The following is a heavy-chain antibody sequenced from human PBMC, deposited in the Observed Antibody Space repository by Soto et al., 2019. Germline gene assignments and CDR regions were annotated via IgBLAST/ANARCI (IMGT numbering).Heavy chain of an antibody. J-gene: IGHJ6*02. V-gene: IGHV6-1*01. D-gene: IGHD6-6*01. CDR1: GDSVSSNSAA. CDR3: ARGDFEYSSSPDLYYYYYGMDV. Sequence: SPTLSLTCAISGDSVSSNSAAWNWIRQSPSRGLEWLGRTYYRSKWYNDYAVSVKSRITINPDTSKNQFSLQLNSVTPEDTAVYYCARGDFEYSSSPDLYYYYYGMDVWGQGTTVTVSS. CDR2: TYYRSKWYN.